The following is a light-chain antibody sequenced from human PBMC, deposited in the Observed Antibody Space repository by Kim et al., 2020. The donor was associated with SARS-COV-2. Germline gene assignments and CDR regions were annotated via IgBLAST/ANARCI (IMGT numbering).Light chain of an antibody. J-gene: IGKJ2*01. Sequence: EIVLTQSPATLSVSPGERATLSCRASQSASLNLAWYQQKPGQAPRLLIYGASTRATGIPARFSGSWSGTEFTLTISSLQSEDFAVYYCQQYNNWPPYTFGQGTKLEI. V-gene: IGKV3-15*01. CDR3: QQYNNWPPYT. CDR1: QSASLN. CDR2: GAS.